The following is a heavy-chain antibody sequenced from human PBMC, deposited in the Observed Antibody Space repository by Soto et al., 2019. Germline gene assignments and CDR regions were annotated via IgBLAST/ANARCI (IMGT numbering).Heavy chain of an antibody. CDR1: VGSISISSYD. Sequence: PSETLSLTCTFSVGSISISSYDWGWIRQPPGKGLEWIGSIYYSGSTYYNPSLKSRVTISVDTSKNQFSLKLSSVTAADTAVYYCASRRGDYGSDYWGRGTLVTVSS. J-gene: IGHJ4*02. V-gene: IGHV4-39*01. CDR2: IYYSGST. D-gene: IGHD4-17*01. CDR3: ASRRGDYGSDY.